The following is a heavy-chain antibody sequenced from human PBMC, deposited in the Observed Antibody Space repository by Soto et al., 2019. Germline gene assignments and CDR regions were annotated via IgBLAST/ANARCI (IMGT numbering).Heavy chain of an antibody. CDR3: ARAGYCSGGSCYLFPVDY. Sequence: QVQLQESGPGLVKPLQTLSLTCTVSGGSISSGGYYWSWIRQHPGKGLEWIGYIYYSGSTYYNPSLKSRVTISVDTSKNQFSLKLSSVTAADTAVYYCARAGYCSGGSCYLFPVDYWGQGTLVTVSS. CDR2: IYYSGST. D-gene: IGHD2-15*01. CDR1: GGSISSGGYY. J-gene: IGHJ4*02. V-gene: IGHV4-31*03.